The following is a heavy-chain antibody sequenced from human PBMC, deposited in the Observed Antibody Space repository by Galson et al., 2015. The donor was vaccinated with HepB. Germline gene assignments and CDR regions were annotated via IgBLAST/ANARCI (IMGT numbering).Heavy chain of an antibody. V-gene: IGHV1-18*04. CDR2: ISAYNGNT. D-gene: IGHD3-22*01. CDR1: GYTFTSYG. CDR3: ARAYYDSSADGYFDY. J-gene: IGHJ4*02. Sequence: SVKVSCKASGYTFTSYGISWVRQAPGQGLEWMGWISAYNGNTNYAQKLQGRVTMTTDTSTSTAYMELRSLRSDDTAVYYCARAYYDSSADGYFDYWGQGTLVTVSS.